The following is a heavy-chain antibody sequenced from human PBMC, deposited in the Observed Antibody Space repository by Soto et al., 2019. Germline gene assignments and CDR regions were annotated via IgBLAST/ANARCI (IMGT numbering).Heavy chain of an antibody. CDR3: AKDPRYGDYGKGYYFDY. V-gene: IGHV3-23*01. D-gene: IGHD4-17*01. J-gene: IGHJ4*02. CDR2: ISGSGGST. Sequence: GGSLRLSCAASGFTFSSYAMSWVRQAPGKGLEWVSAISGSGGSTYYADSVKGRFTISRDNSKNTLYLQMNSLRAEDTAVYYCAKDPRYGDYGKGYYFDYWGQGTLVTAPQ. CDR1: GFTFSSYA.